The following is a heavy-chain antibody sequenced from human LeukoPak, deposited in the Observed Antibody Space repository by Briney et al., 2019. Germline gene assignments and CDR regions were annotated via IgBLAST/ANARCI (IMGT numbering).Heavy chain of an antibody. CDR3: AKTDKEVVVVAAASFDS. CDR2: ISGSGGST. CDR1: GFTFSSYG. V-gene: IGHV3-23*01. J-gene: IGHJ4*02. D-gene: IGHD2-15*01. Sequence: GGSLRLSCAASGFTFSSYGMSWVRQAPGKGLEWVSGISGSGGSTYYADSVKGRFTISRDNSRNTLYLQMNSLRAEDTAVYYCAKTDKEVVVVAAASFDSWGQGTLVTVSS.